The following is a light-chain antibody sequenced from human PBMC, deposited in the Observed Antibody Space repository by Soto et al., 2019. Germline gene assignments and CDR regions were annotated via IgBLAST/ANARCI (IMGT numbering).Light chain of an antibody. Sequence: DIVVTQSPDSLAVSLGESATINCKSSQRDFYSSINQNSLAWYQQKPVQPPKLFIYWASTRESGVPDRFSGSGSGTDVTLTLSSLQPEDVDVSNCLQYSSAPPTVGQGTKLEI. CDR1: QRDFYSSINQNS. V-gene: IGKV4-1*01. CDR3: LQYSSAPPT. J-gene: IGKJ2*01. CDR2: WAS.